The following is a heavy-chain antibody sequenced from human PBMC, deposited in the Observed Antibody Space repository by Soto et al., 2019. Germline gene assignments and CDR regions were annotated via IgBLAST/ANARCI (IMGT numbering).Heavy chain of an antibody. CDR1: GGSINNSSFY. CDR2: IYYSGSA. V-gene: IGHV4-39*01. CDR3: ARRPLVRGIIPYYFDS. J-gene: IGHJ4*02. Sequence: QLQLQESGPGLVKPSETLSLTCTVSGGSINNSSFYWGWVRQLPGKRLEWIGSIYYSGSAYYNPSLKSRLTISVDTSKNQFSLNLSSVTAADTAVYFCARRPLVRGIIPYYFDSWGQGTLVTVSS. D-gene: IGHD3-10*01.